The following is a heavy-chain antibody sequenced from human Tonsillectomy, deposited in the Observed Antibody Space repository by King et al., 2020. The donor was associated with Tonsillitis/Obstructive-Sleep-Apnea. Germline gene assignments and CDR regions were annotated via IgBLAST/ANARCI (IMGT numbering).Heavy chain of an antibody. CDR1: GGSFSAYY. J-gene: IGHJ5*02. Sequence: VQLQQWGAGLLKPSETLSLTCAVYGGSFSAYYWSWIRQPPGKGLEWIGEINHSGSTNYNPSLKSRVTISVDTSKNQFSLKLSSVTAADTAVYYCAREPPRHSDFWSGLNWFDPWGQGTLVTVSS. CDR2: INHSGST. V-gene: IGHV4-34*01. D-gene: IGHD3-3*01. CDR3: AREPPRHSDFWSGLNWFDP.